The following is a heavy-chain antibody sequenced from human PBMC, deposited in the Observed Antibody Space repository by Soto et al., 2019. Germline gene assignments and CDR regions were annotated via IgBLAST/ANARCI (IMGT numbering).Heavy chain of an antibody. CDR1: GVTFSSYA. Sequence: EVQLLESGGGLVQPGGSLRLSCAASGVTFSSYAMCWFRQAPGKGLEWVSSTSVSGDRTFYADSVKGRFTISRDNSRNTLHLQMNSLRAEDTALYYCAKDGDSITRNKPLDYWGQGTRVPVSS. D-gene: IGHD2-2*01. CDR3: AKDGDSITRNKPLDY. J-gene: IGHJ4*02. CDR2: TSVSGDRT. V-gene: IGHV3-23*01.